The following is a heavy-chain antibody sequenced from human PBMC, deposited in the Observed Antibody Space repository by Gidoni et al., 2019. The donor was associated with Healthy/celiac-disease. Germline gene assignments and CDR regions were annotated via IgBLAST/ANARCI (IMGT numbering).Heavy chain of an antibody. J-gene: IGHJ4*02. CDR1: GGTFSSYA. D-gene: IGHD6-6*01. CDR2: IIPNFGTE. CDR3: ARAGRVALAARPSYFDY. V-gene: IGHV1-69*06. Sequence: QVQLVQSGAEVKKPGSSVKVSCKASGGTFSSYAISWVQQSPEQGLEWMGGIIPNFGTENYEQKFQGRVTITADKATRAAYMELSSLRSEATAVYYWARAGRVALAARPSYFDYWGQGTLVTVSS.